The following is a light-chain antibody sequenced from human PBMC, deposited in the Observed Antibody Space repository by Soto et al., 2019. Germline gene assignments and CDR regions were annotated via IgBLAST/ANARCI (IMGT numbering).Light chain of an antibody. CDR3: QQYENYWT. CDR1: QSISSW. J-gene: IGKJ1*01. V-gene: IGKV1-5*01. Sequence: DIQMPKSPSPLSATSGDRFTITCRASQSISSWLAWYQHKPGKAPKLLIYDASNLDSGVPSRFSGSGSGTEFSLTISNLQPDDCATYYCQQYENYWTFGQGGKVDIK. CDR2: DAS.